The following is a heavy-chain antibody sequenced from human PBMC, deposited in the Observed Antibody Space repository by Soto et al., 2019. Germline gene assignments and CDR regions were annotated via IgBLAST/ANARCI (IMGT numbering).Heavy chain of an antibody. CDR3: ARGSVDTVDSSGFYED. Sequence: XQTLSLPGAVYGGSFSAYYWSWIRQPPGKGLEWIGEINHSGGTSYNPSLKSRVTISVDTSKSQFSLKLTSVTAADRAVYYCARGSVDTVDSSGFYEDWGQGTPVTVSS. CDR1: GGSFSAYY. V-gene: IGHV4-34*01. CDR2: INHSGGT. J-gene: IGHJ4*02. D-gene: IGHD3-22*01.